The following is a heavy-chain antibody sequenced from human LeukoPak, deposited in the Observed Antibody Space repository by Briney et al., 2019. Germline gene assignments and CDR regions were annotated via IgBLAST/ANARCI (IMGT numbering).Heavy chain of an antibody. Sequence: PSGTLSPTCAVSGGSISSSNWWSWVRQPPGKGLEWIGEIYHSGSTNYNPSLKSRVTISVDKSKNQFSLKLSSVTAADTAVYYCASSNILTGYYLNWFDPWGQGTLVTVSS. V-gene: IGHV4-4*02. CDR3: ASSNILTGYYLNWFDP. CDR1: GGSISSSNW. J-gene: IGHJ5*02. D-gene: IGHD3-9*01. CDR2: IYHSGST.